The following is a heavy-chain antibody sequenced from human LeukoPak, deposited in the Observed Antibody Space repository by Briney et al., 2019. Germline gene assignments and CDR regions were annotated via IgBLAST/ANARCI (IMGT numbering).Heavy chain of an antibody. V-gene: IGHV3-23*01. CDR3: AKSGVGASQNWFDP. CDR1: RFTFSSYA. Sequence: GGSLRLSCAASRFTFSSYAMSWVRQAPGKGLEWVSAISGSGGSTYYADSVKGRFTISRDNSKNTLYLQMNSLRAEDTAVYYCAKSGVGASQNWFDPWGQGTMVTVSS. J-gene: IGHJ5*02. CDR2: ISGSGGST. D-gene: IGHD1-26*01.